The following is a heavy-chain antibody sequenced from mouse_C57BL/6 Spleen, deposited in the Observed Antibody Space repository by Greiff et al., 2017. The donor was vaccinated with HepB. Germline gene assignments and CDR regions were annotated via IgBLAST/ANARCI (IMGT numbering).Heavy chain of an antibody. J-gene: IGHJ2*01. CDR2: IDPETGGT. Sequence: QVQLKESGAELVRPGASVTLSCKASGYTFTDSEMHWVKQTPVHGLEWIGAIDPETGGTAYNQKFKGTAILTADKSSITAYMERRSLTSEDSAVYYWSRRKVYGSRFDYWGQGTTLTVSS. CDR3: SRRKVYGSRFDY. D-gene: IGHD1-1*01. CDR1: GYTFTDSE. V-gene: IGHV1-15*01.